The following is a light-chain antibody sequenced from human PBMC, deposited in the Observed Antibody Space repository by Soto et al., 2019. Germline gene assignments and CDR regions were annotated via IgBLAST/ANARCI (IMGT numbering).Light chain of an antibody. CDR3: TYTAISTPPLYV. CDR2: EVT. V-gene: IGLV2-14*01. Sequence: QSVLNQPASVSGSPGQSIAISCTGTSSDVGRYNYVSWYQHHPGKAPKLVISEVTNRPSGISNRFSGSKSGNTASLTISGLQAEDESYYYSTYTAISTPPLYVSVTVTKVP. J-gene: IGLJ1*01. CDR1: SSDVGRYNY.